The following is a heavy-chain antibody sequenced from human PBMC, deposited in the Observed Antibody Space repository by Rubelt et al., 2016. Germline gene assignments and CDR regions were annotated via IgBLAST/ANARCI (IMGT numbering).Heavy chain of an antibody. J-gene: IGHJ4*02. D-gene: IGHD3/OR15-3a*01. CDR1: GFTFSNND. CDR3: AKDRDGSWTLDD. CDR2: IISDGIRK. Sequence: QVQLVESGGGVVQPGRSLRLSCAASGFTFSNNDMHWVRQAPGKGLEWLSIIISDGIRKYYADSVKGRFTVSRDNSKNRQYLQMGSLGPEDTGVYYCAKDRDGSWTLDDWGQGILVTVSS. V-gene: IGHV3-33*06.